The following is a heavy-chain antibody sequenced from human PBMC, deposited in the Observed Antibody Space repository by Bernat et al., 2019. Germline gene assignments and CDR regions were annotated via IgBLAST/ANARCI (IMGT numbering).Heavy chain of an antibody. D-gene: IGHD1-7*01. CDR1: GFTFSSYE. CDR3: AREATGTTSWFDP. V-gene: IGHV3-48*03. J-gene: IGHJ5*02. CDR2: ISSSGSTI. Sequence: EVQLVESGGGLVQPGGSLRLSCAASGFTFSSYEMNWVRQAPGKGLEWVSYISSSGSTIYYADSMKGRFTISRDNAKNSLYLQMNSLRAEDTAVYYCAREATGTTSWFDPWGQGTLVTVSS.